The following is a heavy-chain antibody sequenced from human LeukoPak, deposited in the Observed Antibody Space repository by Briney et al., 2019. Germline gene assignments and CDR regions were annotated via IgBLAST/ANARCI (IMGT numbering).Heavy chain of an antibody. V-gene: IGHV3-53*01. CDR1: GFTVSSNY. D-gene: IGHD6-13*01. J-gene: IGHJ6*03. Sequence: GGSLRLSCAASGFTVSSNYMSWVRQAPGKGLEWVSVIYSGGSTYYADSVKGRFTISRDNSKNTLYLQMNSLRAEDTAVYYCARGGSSSWYFMDVWGKGTTVTISS. CDR3: ARGGSSSWYFMDV. CDR2: IYSGGST.